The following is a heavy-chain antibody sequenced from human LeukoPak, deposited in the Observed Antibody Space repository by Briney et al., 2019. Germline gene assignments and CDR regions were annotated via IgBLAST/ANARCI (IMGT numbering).Heavy chain of an antibody. CDR3: AKGRERSDWYNFDY. V-gene: IGHV3-23*01. CDR2: ISRSDGST. J-gene: IGHJ4*02. Sequence: GSLRLSCAASGFIFSSYAMSWVRQTPGKGLEWVSAISRSDGSTYYADSVEGRFTISRDNPKNTLFLQMNSLEVEDTAVYYCAKGRERSDWYNFDYWGQGTLVTVSS. CDR1: GFIFSSYA. D-gene: IGHD3-9*01.